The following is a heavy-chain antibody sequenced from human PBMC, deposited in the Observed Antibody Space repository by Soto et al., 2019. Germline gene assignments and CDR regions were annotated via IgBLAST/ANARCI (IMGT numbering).Heavy chain of an antibody. D-gene: IGHD3-3*01. V-gene: IGHV3-72*01. CDR2: TKNKANSYTT. J-gene: IGHJ6*02. Sequence: EVQLVESGGGLVQPGGSLRLSCAASGFTLSDHQMDWVRQAPGKGLEWVGRTKNKANSYTTEYAASEKGRFTISRDDSKDSMFLQMNSLKTEDTAVYYCARTPQSGNDFHVWGQGTTVTVSS. CDR1: GFTLSDHQ. CDR3: ARTPQSGNDFHV.